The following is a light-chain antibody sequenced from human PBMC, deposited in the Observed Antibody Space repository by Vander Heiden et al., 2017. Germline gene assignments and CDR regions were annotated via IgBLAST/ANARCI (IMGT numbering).Light chain of an antibody. J-gene: IGLJ1*01. CDR1: SSDVGGYNY. CDR3: SSYTSSSTRV. CDR2: DVS. Sequence: QSALTQPASVSGSPGPSITISCTGTSSDVGGYNYVSWYQQHPGKAPKLMIYDVSNRPSGVSNRFSGSKSGNTASLTISGLQAEDEADYYCSSYTSSSTRVFGTGTKVTGL. V-gene: IGLV2-14*01.